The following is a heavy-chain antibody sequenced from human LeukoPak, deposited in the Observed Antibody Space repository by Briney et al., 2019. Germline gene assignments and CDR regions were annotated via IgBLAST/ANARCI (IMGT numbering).Heavy chain of an antibody. Sequence: SETLSLTCTVSGGSISSGDYYWSWIRQPPGKGLEWIGYIYYSGNTYYNPSLKSRLTISLDTSKKQFSLRLSSVTAADTAVYYCARYYYGLGSLNWFDPWGQGTLVTVSS. CDR2: IYYSGNT. D-gene: IGHD3-10*01. CDR3: ARYYYGLGSLNWFDP. V-gene: IGHV4-30-4*01. CDR1: GGSISSGDYY. J-gene: IGHJ5*02.